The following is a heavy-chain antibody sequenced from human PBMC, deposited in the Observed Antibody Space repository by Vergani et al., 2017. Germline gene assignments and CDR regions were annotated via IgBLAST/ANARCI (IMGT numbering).Heavy chain of an antibody. D-gene: IGHD4-17*01. CDR2: ISGSGGST. CDR3: AKVGMTTVTTGFWDFDY. CDR1: GFTFSSYA. J-gene: IGHJ4*02. V-gene: IGHV3-23*01. Sequence: EVQLLESGGGLVQPGGSLRLSCAASGFTFSSYAMSWVRQAPGKGLEWVSAISGSGGSTYYADSVKGRFTISRDNSKNTLYLQMNSRRAEDKAVYYCAKVGMTTVTTGFWDFDYWGQGTQVTVSS.